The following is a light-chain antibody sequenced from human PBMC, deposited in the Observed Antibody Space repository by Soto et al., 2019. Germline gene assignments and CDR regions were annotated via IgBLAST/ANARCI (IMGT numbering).Light chain of an antibody. V-gene: IGKV1-6*01. J-gene: IGKJ1*01. CDR3: LQDYNYPWT. Sequence: AIQMTQSPSSLSASVGDRVTITCRASQGIRNDLSWYQQKPGKAPKLLIYAASTLQSGVPSRFSGSSSGTDFTLPISSLQPEDFATYYFLQDYNYPWTFGQGTKLEI. CDR2: AAS. CDR1: QGIRND.